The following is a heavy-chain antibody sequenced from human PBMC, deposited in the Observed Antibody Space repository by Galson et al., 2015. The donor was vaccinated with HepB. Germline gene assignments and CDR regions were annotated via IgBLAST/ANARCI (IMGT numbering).Heavy chain of an antibody. D-gene: IGHD5-24*01. J-gene: IGHJ4*02. V-gene: IGHV3-11*01. CDR2: ISSSGSTI. CDR1: GFTFSDYY. CDR3: ARPRWLQPGEFDY. Sequence: SLRLSCAASGFTFSDYYMSWIRQAPGKGLEWVSYISSSGSTIYYADSVKGRFTISRDNAKNSLYLQMNSLRAEDTAVYYCARPRWLQPGEFDYWGQGTLVTVSS.